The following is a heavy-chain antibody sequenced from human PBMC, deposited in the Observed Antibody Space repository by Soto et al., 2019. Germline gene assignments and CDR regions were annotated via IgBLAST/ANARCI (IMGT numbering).Heavy chain of an antibody. Sequence: PSETLSLTCTVSGGSISSGDYYWGWIRHHPGKGLEWIGYISYSGTTYYNPSLKSRVSISVDMSQNQFSLKLRSVTAADTAVYYCARVWIHKSGYDLGFDYWGQGTLVTVSS. J-gene: IGHJ4*02. V-gene: IGHV4-31*03. D-gene: IGHD5-12*01. CDR1: GGSISSGDYY. CDR3: ARVWIHKSGYDLGFDY. CDR2: ISYSGTT.